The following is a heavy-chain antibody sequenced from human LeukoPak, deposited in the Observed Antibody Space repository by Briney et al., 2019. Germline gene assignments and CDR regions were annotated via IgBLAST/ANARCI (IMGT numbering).Heavy chain of an antibody. CDR2: IYTSGST. Sequence: SQTLSLTCTVSGGSISSGSYYWSWIRQPAGKGLEWIGRIYTSGSTNYNPSLKSRVTISVDTSKNQSSLKLSSVTAADTAVYYCARFTSRDAFDIWGQGTMVTVSS. J-gene: IGHJ3*02. V-gene: IGHV4-61*02. CDR3: ARFTSRDAFDI. CDR1: GGSISSGSYY. D-gene: IGHD6-6*01.